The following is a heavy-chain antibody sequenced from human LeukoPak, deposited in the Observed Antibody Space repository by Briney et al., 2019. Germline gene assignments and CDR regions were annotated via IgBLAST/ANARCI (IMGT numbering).Heavy chain of an antibody. CDR2: MNPNSGNT. Sequence: ASVKVSCKASGYTFTSYDINWVRQATGQGLEWMGWMNPNSGNTGYAQKFQGRVTMTRNTSISTAYMELSRLRSEDTAVYYCARGSTAMVNYYYYYMDVWGKGTTVTVSS. V-gene: IGHV1-8*01. CDR1: GYTFTSYD. D-gene: IGHD5-18*01. J-gene: IGHJ6*03. CDR3: ARGSTAMVNYYYYYMDV.